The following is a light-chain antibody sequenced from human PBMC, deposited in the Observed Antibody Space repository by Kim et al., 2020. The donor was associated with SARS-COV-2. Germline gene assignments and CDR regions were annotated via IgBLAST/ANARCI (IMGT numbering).Light chain of an antibody. CDR2: EVT. V-gene: IGLV2-8*01. CDR3: NSYAGNNLWV. Sequence: QSALTQPHSASGSHGQSVTISCTGTSSDVGGYNSVSWYQQHPGKAPKLVIYEVTKRPAGVPDRFSASKSGNTASLTVSGLQSEDEADYYCNSYAGNNLWVFGGGTQLTVL. J-gene: IGLJ3*02. CDR1: SSDVGGYNS.